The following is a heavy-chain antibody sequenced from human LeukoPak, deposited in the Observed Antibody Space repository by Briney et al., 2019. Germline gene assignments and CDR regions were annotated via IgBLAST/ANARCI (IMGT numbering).Heavy chain of an antibody. J-gene: IGHJ4*02. CDR2: ISGSGGST. CDR1: GFTFSSYA. V-gene: IGHV3-23*01. Sequence: GGSLRLSCAASGFTFSSYAMSWVRQAPGKGLEWVSAISGSGGSTYYADSVKGRFTISRDNSKNTLYLQMNSLRAEDTAVYYCAKMSLGWFGELMYYFDYWGQGTLVTVSS. D-gene: IGHD3-10*01. CDR3: AKMSLGWFGELMYYFDY.